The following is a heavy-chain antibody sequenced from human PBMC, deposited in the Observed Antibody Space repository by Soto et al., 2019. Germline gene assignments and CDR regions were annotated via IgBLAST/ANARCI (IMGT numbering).Heavy chain of an antibody. CDR1: GGSISSYY. D-gene: IGHD6-6*01. CDR2: IYYSGST. J-gene: IGHJ6*02. CDR3: ARGMGLEQLGPRYGMDV. V-gene: IGHV4-59*01. Sequence: QVQLQESGPGLVKPSETLSLTCTVSGGSISSYYWSWIRQPPGKGLEWIGYIYYSGSTNYNPSLKSRVTISVDTSKNQFSLKLSSVTAADTAVYYCARGMGLEQLGPRYGMDVWGQGTTVTVSS.